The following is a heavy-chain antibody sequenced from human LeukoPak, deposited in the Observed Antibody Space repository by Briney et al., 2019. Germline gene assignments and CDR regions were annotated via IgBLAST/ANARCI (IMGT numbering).Heavy chain of an antibody. Sequence: SVNLSYTASGHTFSSYAISWLPQAPGQALEWMGAIIPIFGTANYAQKFQGRVTITADESTSTAYMELSSLRSEDTAVYYCAREECGGDCYSGIYYLDYWGQGTLVTVSS. CDR1: GHTFSSYA. D-gene: IGHD2-21*02. J-gene: IGHJ4*02. CDR2: IIPIFGTA. CDR3: AREECGGDCYSGIYYLDY. V-gene: IGHV1-69*13.